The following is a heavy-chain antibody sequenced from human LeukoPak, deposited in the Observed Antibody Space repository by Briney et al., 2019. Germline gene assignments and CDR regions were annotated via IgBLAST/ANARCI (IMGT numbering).Heavy chain of an antibody. J-gene: IGHJ3*02. D-gene: IGHD3-16*01. CDR1: GFTVSSNY. Sequence: GGSLRLSCAASGFTVSSNYMSWVRQAPGKGLEWVAVIWYDGSNKYYADSVKGRFTISRDNSKNTLYLQMNSLRAEDTAVYYCAKGGKHDAFDIWGQGTMVTVSS. V-gene: IGHV3-33*06. CDR2: IWYDGSNK. CDR3: AKGGKHDAFDI.